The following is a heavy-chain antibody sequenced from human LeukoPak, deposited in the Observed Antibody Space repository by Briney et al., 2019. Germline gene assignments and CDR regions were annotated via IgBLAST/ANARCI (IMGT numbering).Heavy chain of an antibody. CDR3: AKESWNHIYP. V-gene: IGHV3-74*01. D-gene: IGHD1-14*01. Sequence: GESLRLSCTASGFTFSHSCMHWVRQAPGKGLVWVSRIHKDGINAIYGDSVKGRFTISRDNAKNTVYLQTNSLRAEDTAVYYCAKESWNHIYPWGQGELVTVSS. CDR1: GFTFSHSC. J-gene: IGHJ5*02. CDR2: IHKDGINA.